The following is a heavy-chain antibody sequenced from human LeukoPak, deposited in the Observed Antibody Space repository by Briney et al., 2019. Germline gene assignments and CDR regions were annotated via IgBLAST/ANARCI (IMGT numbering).Heavy chain of an antibody. V-gene: IGHV1-69*05. CDR1: GGTFSSYA. J-gene: IGHJ2*01. Sequence: SVKVPCKASGGTFSSYAISWVRQAPGQGLEWMGGIIPIFGTANYAQKFQGRVTITTDESTSTAYMELSSLRSEDTAVYYCARSEGYCSSTSCYHVWYFDLWGRGTLVTVSS. CDR3: ARSEGYCSSTSCYHVWYFDL. D-gene: IGHD2-2*01. CDR2: IIPIFGTA.